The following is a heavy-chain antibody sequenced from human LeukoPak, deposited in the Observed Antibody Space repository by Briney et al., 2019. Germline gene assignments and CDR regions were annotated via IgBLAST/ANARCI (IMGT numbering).Heavy chain of an antibody. Sequence: ASVKVSCKASGYTFTGYYIHWVRQAPGQGREWMGWINPNSGGTNYAQKFQGRVTMTRDTSISTAYMELSSPRSDDTAVYYCARDSRAGWVVATFDYWGQGTLVTVSS. CDR2: INPNSGGT. V-gene: IGHV1-2*02. CDR1: GYTFTGYY. CDR3: ARDSRAGWVVATFDY. J-gene: IGHJ4*02. D-gene: IGHD5-12*01.